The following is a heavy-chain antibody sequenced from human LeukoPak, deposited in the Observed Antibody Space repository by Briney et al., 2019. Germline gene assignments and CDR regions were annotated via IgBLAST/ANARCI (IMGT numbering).Heavy chain of an antibody. CDR2: INPNSGGT. CDR3: AGSIRRFLEWPTEYYFDY. CDR1: GYTFTGYY. D-gene: IGHD3-3*01. V-gene: IGHV1-2*02. J-gene: IGHJ4*02. Sequence: ASVKVSCKASGYTFTGYYMHWVRQAPGQGLEWMGWINPNSGGTNYAQKFQGRVTMTRDTSISTAYMELSRLRSDDTAVYYCAGSIRRFLEWPTEYYFDYWSQGTLVTVSS.